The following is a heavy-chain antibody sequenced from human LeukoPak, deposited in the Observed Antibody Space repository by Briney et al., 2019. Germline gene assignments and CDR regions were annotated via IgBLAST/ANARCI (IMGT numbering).Heavy chain of an antibody. D-gene: IGHD6-19*01. J-gene: IGHJ4*02. Sequence: PGGSLRLSCAASGFTFSSYGMHWVRQAPGKGLEWVSGISWNSGSIGYADSVKGRFTISRDNAKNSLYLQMNSLRAEDTALYYCAKSPKEAVAGSHFDYWGQGTLVTVSS. CDR3: AKSPKEAVAGSHFDY. CDR1: GFTFSSYG. CDR2: ISWNSGSI. V-gene: IGHV3-9*01.